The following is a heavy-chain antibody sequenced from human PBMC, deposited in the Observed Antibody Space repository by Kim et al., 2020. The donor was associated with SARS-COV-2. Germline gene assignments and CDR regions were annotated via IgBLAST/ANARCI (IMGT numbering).Heavy chain of an antibody. V-gene: IGHV3-15*01. J-gene: IGHJ4*02. CDR3: TTWNIVATGFDY. Sequence: DYATPMKGRFTNSRHDSKNTLYLQMNSLKTEDTAVYYCTTWNIVATGFDYWGQGTLVTVSS. D-gene: IGHD5-12*01.